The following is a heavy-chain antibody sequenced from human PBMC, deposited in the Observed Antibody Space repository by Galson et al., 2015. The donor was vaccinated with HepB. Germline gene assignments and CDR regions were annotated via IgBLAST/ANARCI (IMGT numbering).Heavy chain of an antibody. CDR1: GFTFSSYS. J-gene: IGHJ3*02. Sequence: SLRLSCAASGFTFSSYSMNWVRQAPGKGLEWVSYISRSSSTIYYADSVKGRFTISRDNAKNSVYLLMNSLRVEDTAVYYCARVDRWGKAFDIWGQGTKVTVSS. CDR2: ISRSSSTI. V-gene: IGHV3-48*01. CDR3: ARVDRWGKAFDI. D-gene: IGHD3-9*01.